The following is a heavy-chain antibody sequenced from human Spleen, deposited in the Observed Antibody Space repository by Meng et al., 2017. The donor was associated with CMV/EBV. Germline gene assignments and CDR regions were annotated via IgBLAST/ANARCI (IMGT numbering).Heavy chain of an antibody. J-gene: IGHJ4*02. D-gene: IGHD3-22*01. Sequence: GESLKISCAASGFTFSSYEMNWVRQAPGKGLEWVSYISSSGSIIYYADSVKGRFTISRDNAKNSLYLQMNSLRAEDTAVYYCARGTSQVLTLYYYDSSGYLGWDQGTLVTVSS. CDR3: ARGTSQVLTLYYYDSSGYLG. CDR2: ISSSGSII. V-gene: IGHV3-48*03. CDR1: GFTFSSYE.